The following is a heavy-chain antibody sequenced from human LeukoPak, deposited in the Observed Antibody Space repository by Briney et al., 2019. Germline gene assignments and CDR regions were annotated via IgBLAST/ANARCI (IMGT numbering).Heavy chain of an antibody. J-gene: IGHJ5*02. Sequence: GGSLRLSCEASGFTFSSYWMSWVRQAPGKGQEWVANIKTDGSEKYYVDSVKGRFTISRDNAKNSLYLQMNSLRAEDTAVYYCARGYTGYFPWGQGTLVIVSS. CDR2: IKTDGSEK. V-gene: IGHV3-7*03. CDR3: ARGYTGYFP. D-gene: IGHD3-9*01. CDR1: GFTFSSYW.